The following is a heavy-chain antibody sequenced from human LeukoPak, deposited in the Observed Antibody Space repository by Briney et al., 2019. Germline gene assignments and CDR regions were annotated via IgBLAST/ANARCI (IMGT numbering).Heavy chain of an antibody. D-gene: IGHD2-15*01. J-gene: IGHJ4*02. V-gene: IGHV3-30*18. CDR2: ISYDGSIH. CDR3: AKDSSRSRKDIVVVVATWDFDY. CDR1: GFIFSSYG. Sequence: PGTSLRLSCAASGFIFSSYGMHWVRHSPGTGLEWVAVISYDGSIHRYADSVQGRFSISRDNSKNTLTLQMNSLRAEDTAVYYCAKDSSRSRKDIVVVVATWDFDYWGQGTLVTVSS.